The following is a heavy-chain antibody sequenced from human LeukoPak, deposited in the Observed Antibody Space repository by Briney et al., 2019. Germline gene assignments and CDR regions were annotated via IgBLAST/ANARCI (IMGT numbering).Heavy chain of an antibody. D-gene: IGHD3-16*02. CDR2: INHSGST. CDR1: GFTFSSYA. Sequence: PGGSLRLSCAASGFTFSSYAMSWIRQPPGKGLEWIGEINHSGSTNYNPSLKSRVTISVDTSKNQFSLKLSSVTAADTAVYYCARDGYDYVWGSYRLYYFDYWGQGTLVTVSS. J-gene: IGHJ4*02. V-gene: IGHV4-34*01. CDR3: ARDGYDYVWGSYRLYYFDY.